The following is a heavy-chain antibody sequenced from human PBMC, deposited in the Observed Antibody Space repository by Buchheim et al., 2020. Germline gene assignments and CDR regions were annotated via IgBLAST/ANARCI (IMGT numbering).Heavy chain of an antibody. Sequence: QLQLQESGSGLVKPSQTLSLTCAVSGGSISSGGYSWSWIRQPPGKGLEWIGYIYHSGSTYYNPSLKSRVTISVDRSKNQFPLKLSSVTAADTAVYYCARGYPLDYYDSSGYFDYWGQGSL. J-gene: IGHJ4*02. CDR3: ARGYPLDYYDSSGYFDY. CDR2: IYHSGST. CDR1: GGSISSGGYS. V-gene: IGHV4-30-2*01. D-gene: IGHD3-22*01.